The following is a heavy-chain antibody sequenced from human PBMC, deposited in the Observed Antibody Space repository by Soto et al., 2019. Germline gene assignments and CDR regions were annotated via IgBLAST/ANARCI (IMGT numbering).Heavy chain of an antibody. CDR3: ARLGSSGWYQGSDFDY. J-gene: IGHJ4*02. CDR1: GGSITRNNHY. V-gene: IGHV4-39*01. Sequence: QLQLQESGPGRVKPSEPLSLTCIVSGGSITRNNHYWGWIRQSPGKGLEWIGSILYSGSTNYNPSLKSRVTLSVETSKNQCSLKISSVTAADTAVYYCARLGSSGWYQGSDFDYWGQGTLVTVSA. D-gene: IGHD6-19*01. CDR2: ILYSGST.